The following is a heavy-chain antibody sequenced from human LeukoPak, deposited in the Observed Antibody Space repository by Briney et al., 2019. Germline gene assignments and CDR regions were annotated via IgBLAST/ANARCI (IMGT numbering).Heavy chain of an antibody. V-gene: IGHV4-34*01. CDR2: INHSGST. CDR3: ARNRYDFDY. J-gene: IGHJ4*02. Sequence: SETLSLTCAVYGGSFSGYYWSWIRQPPGKGLEWIGEINHSGSTNYNPSLKSRVTISVDTSKNQFSLKLSSVTAADTAVYYCARNRYDFDYWGQGTLVTVSS. D-gene: IGHD3-16*02. CDR1: GGSFSGYY.